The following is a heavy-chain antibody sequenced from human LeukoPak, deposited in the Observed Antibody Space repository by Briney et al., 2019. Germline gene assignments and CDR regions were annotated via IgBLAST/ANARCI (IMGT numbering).Heavy chain of an antibody. J-gene: IGHJ4*02. V-gene: IGHV3-64*01. Sequence: PGGSLRLSCAASGFTFSSYAMHWVRQAPGKGLEYVSAISSNGGSTYYANSVKGRFTISRDNSKNTLYLQMGSLRAEDMAVYYCARDPSYGAIDCWGQGTLVTVSS. CDR1: GFTFSSYA. CDR3: ARDPSYGAIDC. D-gene: IGHD4/OR15-4a*01. CDR2: ISSNGGST.